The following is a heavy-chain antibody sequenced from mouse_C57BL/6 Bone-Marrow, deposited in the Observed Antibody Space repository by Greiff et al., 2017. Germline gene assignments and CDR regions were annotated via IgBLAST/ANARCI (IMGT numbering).Heavy chain of an antibody. CDR2: IWTGGGT. V-gene: IGHV2-9-1*01. D-gene: IGHD3-2*02. J-gene: IGHJ3*01. CDR3: ARLDSSGFAWFAY. Sequence: VQLVESGPGLVAPSQSLSITCTVSGFSLTSYAISWVRQPPGKGLEWLGVIWTGGGTNYNSALKSRLSLSKDNSKSRVFLKMNSLQTDDTARYYYARLDSSGFAWFAYWGQGTLVIVSA. CDR1: GFSLTSYA.